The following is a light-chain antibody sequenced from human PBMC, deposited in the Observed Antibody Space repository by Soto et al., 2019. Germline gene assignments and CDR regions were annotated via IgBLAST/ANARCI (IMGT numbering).Light chain of an antibody. J-gene: IGKJ4*01. CDR3: QQRSNWPPLT. Sequence: EIVLTQSPATLSLSPGERATLSCRASQSVSSYLAWYQQKPGQAPRLLIYEASNRATGIPARFSGSGSGTDCSLTISSLEHEDFAVYYCQQRSNWPPLTFGGGTKVEIK. CDR2: EAS. CDR1: QSVSSY. V-gene: IGKV3-11*01.